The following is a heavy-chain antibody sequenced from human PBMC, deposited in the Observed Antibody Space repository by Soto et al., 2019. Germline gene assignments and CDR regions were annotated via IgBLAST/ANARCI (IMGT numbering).Heavy chain of an antibody. CDR1: GGPSNNFA. CDR3: AKLQGSGTYSGDAF. V-gene: IGHV1-69*01. Sequence: QVQLVQSGAEVKKPGSSVKVSCTASGGPSNNFAISWVRQAPGQGLEWMGGILPIFGTANYAEKFQGRVTVTADESTRTAYMDLSSLRSEHTAVYYCAKLQGSGTYSGDAFWGQGTLVTVAS. D-gene: IGHD3-10*01. CDR2: ILPIFGTA. J-gene: IGHJ4*02.